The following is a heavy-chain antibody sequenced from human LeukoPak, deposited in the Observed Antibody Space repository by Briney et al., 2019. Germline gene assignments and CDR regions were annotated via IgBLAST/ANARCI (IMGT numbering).Heavy chain of an antibody. CDR2: TRNKANSYTT. J-gene: IGHJ6*02. CDR1: GFTFSDHY. V-gene: IGHV3-72*01. Sequence: PGGSLRLSCAASGFTFSDHYMDWVRQAPGKGLEWVGRTRNKANSYTTEYAASVKGRFTISRDNSKNTLYLQMNSLRAEDTAVYYCARAQGYSYGLDVWGQGTTVTVSS. D-gene: IGHD5-18*01. CDR3: ARAQGYSYGLDV.